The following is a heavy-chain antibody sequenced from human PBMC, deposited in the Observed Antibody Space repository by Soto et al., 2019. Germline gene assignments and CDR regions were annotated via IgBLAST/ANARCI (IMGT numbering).Heavy chain of an antibody. V-gene: IGHV3-30*18. CDR3: AKSTLTSVTTSLDY. J-gene: IGHJ4*02. CDR2: ISSDGSNA. Sequence: QVQLVESGGGVVQPGRSLRLSCAASGFTFSNYAMHWVRQAPGKGLEWVTIISSDGSNAYYADSVKGRFTISRDNSKNKLYLQMNSLRAEDTAVYYCAKSTLTSVTTSLDYWGQGTLVPVSS. CDR1: GFTFSNYA. D-gene: IGHD4-17*01.